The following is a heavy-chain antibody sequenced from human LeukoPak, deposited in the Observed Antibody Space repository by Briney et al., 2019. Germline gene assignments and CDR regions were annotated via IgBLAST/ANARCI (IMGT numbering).Heavy chain of an antibody. J-gene: IGHJ4*02. Sequence: SSVKVSCKASGFSFTSSAMQWVRQARGQRLEWIGGIVVGSGNTSYAQKFQEGVTITSYMSTSTAYIELSSLSSEDTPVYYCAAESYCSSTSCYNWGQGTLVTVSS. V-gene: IGHV1-58*02. D-gene: IGHD2-2*02. CDR1: GFSFTSSA. CDR2: IVVGSGNT. CDR3: AAESYCSSTSCYN.